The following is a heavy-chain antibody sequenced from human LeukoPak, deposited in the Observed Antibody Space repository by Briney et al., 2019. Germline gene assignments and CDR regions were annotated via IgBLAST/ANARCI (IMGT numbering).Heavy chain of an antibody. V-gene: IGHV3-23*01. Sequence: AGGSLRLSCAPSGFTFNSYAMSWVRQAPGKGLEWVSGISSTGATTNYADSVKGRFTISRDNSKNTLFLQMSSLRVEDTAVFYCAKGVTLGSYFEAFDYWGQGTPFTVSS. CDR3: AKGVTLGSYFEAFDY. CDR1: GFTFNSYA. D-gene: IGHD3-10*01. CDR2: ISSTGATT. J-gene: IGHJ4*02.